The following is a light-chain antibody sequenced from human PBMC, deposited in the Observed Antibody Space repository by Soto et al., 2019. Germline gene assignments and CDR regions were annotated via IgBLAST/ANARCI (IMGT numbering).Light chain of an antibody. V-gene: IGKV3-11*01. CDR1: HYIGTS. CDR2: DAS. J-gene: IGKJ5*01. CDR3: QHHYNCPPIS. Sequence: DIVLTQSPATLSLSPGEVATLSCGASHYIGTSLAWYQQRPGPAPRLLIYDASDRATDIPRRFSGSGSGTDFTLNISSLEPEDFAVYYFQHHYNCPPISFGQWTRLEI.